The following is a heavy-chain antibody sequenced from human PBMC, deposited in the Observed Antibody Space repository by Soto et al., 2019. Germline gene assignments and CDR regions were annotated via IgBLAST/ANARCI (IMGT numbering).Heavy chain of an antibody. J-gene: IGHJ4*02. CDR3: ARDLAYDSSGYYRDY. V-gene: IGHV1-3*01. CDR2: INADNGNT. D-gene: IGHD3-22*01. CDR1: GYTFTSYA. Sequence: ASVKVSCKASGYTFTSYAMHWVRQAPGQRLEWMGWINADNGNTKYSQKFQGRVTMTTDTSTSTAYMVLRSLRSDDTAVYYCARDLAYDSSGYYRDYWGQGTLVTVSS.